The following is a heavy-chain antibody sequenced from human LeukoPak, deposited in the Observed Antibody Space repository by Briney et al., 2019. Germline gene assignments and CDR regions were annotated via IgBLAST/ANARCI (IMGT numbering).Heavy chain of an antibody. CDR3: ARGSGYSGNEMDY. V-gene: IGHV4-59*01. D-gene: IGHD5-12*01. J-gene: IGHJ4*02. Sequence: SETLSLTCTVSGGSISSYYWSWIRQPPGKGLEWIGYIYYSGSTNYNPSHKSRVTISVDTSKNQFSLKLSSVTAADTAVYYCARGSGYSGNEMDYWGQGTLVTVSS. CDR2: IYYSGST. CDR1: GGSISSYY.